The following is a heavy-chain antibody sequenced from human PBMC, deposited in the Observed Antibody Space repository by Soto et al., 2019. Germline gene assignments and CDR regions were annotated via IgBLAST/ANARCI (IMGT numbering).Heavy chain of an antibody. D-gene: IGHD4-17*01. CDR2: ISSSSSYI. V-gene: IGHV3-21*01. CDR1: GFTFSSYS. Sequence: EVQLVESGGGLVKPGGSLRLSCAASGFTFSSYSMNWVRQAPGKGLEWVSSISSSSSYIYYAYSVKGRFTISRDNAKNSLYLQMNSLRAEATAVYYCARGGYGDYGFHDYWGQGPLVTVSS. CDR3: ARGGYGDYGFHDY. J-gene: IGHJ4*02.